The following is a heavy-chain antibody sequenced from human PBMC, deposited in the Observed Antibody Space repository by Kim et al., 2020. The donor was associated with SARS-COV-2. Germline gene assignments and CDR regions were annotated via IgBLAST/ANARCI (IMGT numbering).Heavy chain of an antibody. CDR2: IYYSGST. CDR3: AREGEKEWFDP. Sequence: SETLSLTCTVSGGSISSYYWSWIRQPPGKGLEWIGYIYYSGSTNYNPSLKSRVTISVDTSKNQFSLKLSSVTAADTAVYYCAREGEKEWFDPWGQGTLVTVSS. J-gene: IGHJ5*02. CDR1: GGSISSYY. V-gene: IGHV4-59*01. D-gene: IGHD3-16*01.